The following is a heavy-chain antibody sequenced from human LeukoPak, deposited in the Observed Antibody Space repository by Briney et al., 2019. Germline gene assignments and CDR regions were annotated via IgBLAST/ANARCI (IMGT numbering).Heavy chain of an antibody. J-gene: IGHJ4*02. V-gene: IGHV4-61*02. Sequence: SETLSLTCTISGGSISSGSYYWSWIRQPAGKGLEWIGRIYTSGSTNYNPSLKSRVTISVDTSKNQFSLKLSSVTAADTAVYYCARVTTFSSSWPYFDYWGQGTLVTVSS. CDR3: ARVTTFSSSWPYFDY. CDR2: IYTSGST. D-gene: IGHD6-13*01. CDR1: GGSISSGSYY.